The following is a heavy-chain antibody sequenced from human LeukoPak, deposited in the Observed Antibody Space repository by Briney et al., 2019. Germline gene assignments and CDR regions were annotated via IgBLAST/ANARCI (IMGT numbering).Heavy chain of an antibody. D-gene: IGHD3-9*01. Sequence: GGSLGLSLSASGFTVNSNYMSWVRPGPGKGVEWVSVIYSGGSTYYADSVKGRFTISRDNFKNTLYLQMNSLRAEDTAVYYCARVGYDILTGTFDYWGQGTLVTVSS. CDR2: IYSGGST. CDR3: ARVGYDILTGTFDY. CDR1: GFTVNSNY. V-gene: IGHV3-53*01. J-gene: IGHJ4*02.